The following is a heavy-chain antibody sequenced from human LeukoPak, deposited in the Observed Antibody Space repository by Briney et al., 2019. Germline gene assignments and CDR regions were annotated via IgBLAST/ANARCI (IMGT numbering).Heavy chain of an antibody. D-gene: IGHD3-22*01. V-gene: IGHV3-9*01. CDR1: GFTFDDYA. J-gene: IGHJ6*02. CDR2: ITWNRDNI. Sequence: GRSLRLTCAASGFTFDDYAMHWVRQAPGKGLEWVSGITWNRDNIGYGDSVKGRFTISRDNVKNVLYLQMTSLRPEDTALYYCAKDLSSAITSALVLDVWGQGTTVIVSS. CDR3: AKDLSSAITSALVLDV.